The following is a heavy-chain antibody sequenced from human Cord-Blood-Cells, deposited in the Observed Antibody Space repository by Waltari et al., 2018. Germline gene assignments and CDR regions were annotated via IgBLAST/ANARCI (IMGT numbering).Heavy chain of an antibody. J-gene: IGHJ3*02. Sequence: QVQLVESGGGVVQPGGSLRLSCAASGFTFSSYAMHWVRQAPGKGLEWVAVISYDGSNKYYADSVKGRFTISRDNSKNTLYLQMNSLRAEDTAVYYCARGSGDAFDIWGQGTMVTVSS. CDR2: ISYDGSNK. D-gene: IGHD7-27*01. CDR1: GFTFSSYA. V-gene: IGHV3-30-3*01. CDR3: ARGSGDAFDI.